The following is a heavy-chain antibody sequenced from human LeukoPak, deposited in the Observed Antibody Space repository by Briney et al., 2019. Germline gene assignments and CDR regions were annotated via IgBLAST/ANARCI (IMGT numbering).Heavy chain of an antibody. CDR3: ARDRDTAMVDP. V-gene: IGHV4-30-2*01. CDR1: GGSISSGSYY. Sequence: SQTLSLTCTVSGGSISSGSYYWSWIRQPPGKGLEWIGYIYHSGSTYYNPSLKSRVTISVDRSKNQFSLKLSSVTAADTAVYYCARDRDTAMVDPWGQGTLVTVSS. CDR2: IYHSGST. J-gene: IGHJ5*02. D-gene: IGHD5-18*01.